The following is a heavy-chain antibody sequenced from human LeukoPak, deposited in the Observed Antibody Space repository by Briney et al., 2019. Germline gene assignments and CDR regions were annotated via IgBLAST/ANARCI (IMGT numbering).Heavy chain of an antibody. J-gene: IGHJ4*02. CDR3: AREMYYDFWSGYIY. D-gene: IGHD3-3*01. CDR1: GFTFSSDS. V-gene: IGHV3-21*01. CDR2: ISSSSSYI. Sequence: GGSLRLSCAASGFTFSSDSMNWVRQAPGKGLEWVSSISSSSSYIYYADSVKGRFTISRDNAKNSLYLQMNSLRAEDTAVYYCAREMYYDFWSGYIYWGQGTLVTVSS.